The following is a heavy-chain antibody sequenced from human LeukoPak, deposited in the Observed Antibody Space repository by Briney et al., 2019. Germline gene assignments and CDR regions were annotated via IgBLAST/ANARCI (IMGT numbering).Heavy chain of an antibody. CDR1: GFTFNRYA. CDR2: ISGSGGGT. Sequence: GGSLRLSCTASGFTFNRYAMSWVRQAPGKGLEWVSSISGSGGGTFYASSVRGRFTISRDNSKDTVFLQMNGLRAEDTAIYYCAKWDENFYYMDVWGRGTTVTVSS. J-gene: IGHJ6*03. V-gene: IGHV3-23*01. D-gene: IGHD1-26*01. CDR3: AKWDENFYYMDV.